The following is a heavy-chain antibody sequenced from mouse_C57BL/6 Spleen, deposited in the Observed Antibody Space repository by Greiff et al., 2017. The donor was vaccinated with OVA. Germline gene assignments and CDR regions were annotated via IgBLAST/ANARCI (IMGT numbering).Heavy chain of an antibody. V-gene: IGHV1-20*01. CDR3: ARGDYYFWWFDV. CDR1: GYSFTGYF. D-gene: IGHD1-1*01. J-gene: IGHJ1*03. CDR2: INPYNGDT. Sequence: VQLQQSGPELVKPGDSVKISCKASGYSFTGYFMNWVMQSHGKSLEWIGRINPYNGDTFYNQKFKGKATLTVDKSSSTAHMELRSLTSEDSAVYYCARGDYYFWWFDVWGTGTTVTVSS.